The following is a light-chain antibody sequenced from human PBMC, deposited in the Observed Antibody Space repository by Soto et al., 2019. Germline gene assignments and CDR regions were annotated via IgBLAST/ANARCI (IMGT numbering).Light chain of an antibody. V-gene: IGKV3-20*01. CDR3: QNPDSAPIT. CDR2: GAS. J-gene: IGKJ5*01. CDR1: QSVASRN. Sequence: DIVLTQSPGTLSLSPGERATLSSRASQSVASRNLAWYQQKSGQDPRLLIYGASSRATGIPDRFSGSGSGTDFTLTIRRLQTGDVATYDGQNPDSAPITFGPVTRLEIK.